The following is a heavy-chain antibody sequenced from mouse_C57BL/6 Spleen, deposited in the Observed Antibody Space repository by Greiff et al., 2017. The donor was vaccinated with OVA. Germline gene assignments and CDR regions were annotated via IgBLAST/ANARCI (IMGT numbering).Heavy chain of an antibody. V-gene: IGHV5-6*01. CDR3: AREGGYYGFYAMDY. J-gene: IGHJ4*01. CDR2: ISSGGSYT. CDR1: GFTFSSYG. D-gene: IGHD1-1*01. Sequence: EVQGVESGGDLVKPGGSLKLSCAASGFTFSSYGMSWVRQTPDKRLEWVATISSGGSYTYYPDSVKGRFTISRDNAKNTLYLQMSSLKSEDTAMYYCAREGGYYGFYAMDYWGQGTSVTVSS.